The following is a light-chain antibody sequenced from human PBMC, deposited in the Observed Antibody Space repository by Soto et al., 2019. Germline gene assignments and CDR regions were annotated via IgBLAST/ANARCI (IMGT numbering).Light chain of an antibody. V-gene: IGLV1-44*01. CDR1: TSNIGSNT. Sequence: QSVLTQAPSASGTPGQGVPISCSGITSNIGSNTVNWYQQLPGTAPKLLIYNNNQRPSGVPDRFSGSKSGTSASLAIGGLQSEDEADYYCAAWDDSLNGYVFGTGTKVTVL. CDR3: AAWDDSLNGYV. CDR2: NNN. J-gene: IGLJ1*01.